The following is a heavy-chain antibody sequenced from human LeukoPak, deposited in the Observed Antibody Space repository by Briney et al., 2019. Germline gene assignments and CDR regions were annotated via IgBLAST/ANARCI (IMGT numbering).Heavy chain of an antibody. CDR3: ARGSKLGAPARGALEI. D-gene: IGHD3-16*01. CDR2: INPNNGDT. CDR1: GYSFTGYY. V-gene: IGHV1-2*02. Sequence: ASVKVSCKASGYSFTGYYIHWVRQAPGQGPQWMAWINPNNGDTYYAQNLQGKVTVTRDTSISTAYMELSRLISDDTAIYFCARGSKLGAPARGALEIWGQGTMVTVFS. J-gene: IGHJ3*02.